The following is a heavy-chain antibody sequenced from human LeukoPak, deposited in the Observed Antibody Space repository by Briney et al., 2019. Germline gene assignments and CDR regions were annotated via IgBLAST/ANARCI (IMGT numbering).Heavy chain of an antibody. Sequence: GGSLRLSCVASGFAFSQFPVHWVRQAPGKRLEWVAFISHDGGNKKYGDSVKGRFTISRDNSKNTVYLQMNSLRAEDTAVYYCARVLHKRNYDSSVYYGYWGQGTLVTVSS. CDR2: ISHDGGNK. D-gene: IGHD3-22*01. CDR1: GFAFSQFP. CDR3: ARVLHKRNYDSSVYYGY. V-gene: IGHV3-30*03. J-gene: IGHJ4*02.